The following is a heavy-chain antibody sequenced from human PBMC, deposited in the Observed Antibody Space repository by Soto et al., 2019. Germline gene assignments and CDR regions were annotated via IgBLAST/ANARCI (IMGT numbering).Heavy chain of an antibody. V-gene: IGHV3-33*01. CDR1: GFTFSSYG. CDR3: ARAGNDCSGVSCYGREDYYYGMDV. J-gene: IGHJ6*02. D-gene: IGHD2-15*01. CDR2: IWYDGINK. Sequence: QVQLVESGGGVVQPGRSLRLSCAASGFTFSSYGMHWVRQAPGKGLEWVAVIWYDGINKYYADSVKGRFTVSRDNSKNTLYLQMNSLRAEDTAVYFCARAGNDCSGVSCYGREDYYYGMDVWGQGTTVTVSS.